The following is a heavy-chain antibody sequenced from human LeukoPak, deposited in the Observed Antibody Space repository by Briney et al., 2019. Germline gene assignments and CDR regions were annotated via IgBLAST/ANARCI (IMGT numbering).Heavy chain of an antibody. Sequence: KPGGSLRLSCAASGFTFSSQAMNWVRQAPGKGLEWVSVISGSGGSTYYADSVKGRFTISRDNSQNTLYLQMNSLRAEDSAVYYCAKDWAGSDRRYYFDYWGQGTLVTVSS. CDR3: AKDWAGSDRRYYFDY. CDR1: GFTFSSQA. J-gene: IGHJ4*02. D-gene: IGHD3-22*01. CDR2: ISGSGGST. V-gene: IGHV3-23*01.